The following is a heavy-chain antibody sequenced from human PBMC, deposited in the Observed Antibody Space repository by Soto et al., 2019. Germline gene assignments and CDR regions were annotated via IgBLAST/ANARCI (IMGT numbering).Heavy chain of an antibody. CDR1: GASISSGDYY. J-gene: IGHJ5*02. Sequence: LSLTCIVSGASISSGDYYWSWVRQPPGKGLEWIGHISYSGTIDYSPSLKSRVTISLDTSKNQFSLNLNSVTAADTAVYYCVRALGSRFMEWPRFDPWGQGTLVTVSS. CDR3: VRALGSRFMEWPRFDP. D-gene: IGHD3-3*01. CDR2: ISYSGTI. V-gene: IGHV4-30-4*01.